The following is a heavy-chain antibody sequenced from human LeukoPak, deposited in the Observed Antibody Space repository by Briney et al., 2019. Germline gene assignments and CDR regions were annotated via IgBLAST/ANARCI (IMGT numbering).Heavy chain of an antibody. V-gene: IGHV4-38-2*01. CDR2: IYHSGST. CDR1: GYSISSGYY. D-gene: IGHD6-19*01. J-gene: IGHJ4*02. Sequence: SETLSLTCAVSGYSISSGYYWGWIRQPPGKGLEWIGSIYHSGSTYYNPSLKSRVTISVDTSKNQFSLKLSSVTAADTAVYYCARGVEAGTDYWGQGTLVTVSS. CDR3: ARGVEAGTDY.